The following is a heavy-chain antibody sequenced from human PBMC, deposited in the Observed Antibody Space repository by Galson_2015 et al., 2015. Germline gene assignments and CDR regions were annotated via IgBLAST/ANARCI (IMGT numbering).Heavy chain of an antibody. CDR3: AREHIVGASAFDY. D-gene: IGHD1-26*01. J-gene: IGHJ4*02. V-gene: IGHV3-74*01. Sequence: LRLSCAASGFTFSSYWMHWVRQAPGKGLVWVSRINSDARSISYAGSVKGRFTISRDNAKNTLYLQMNSLRAEDTAVYYCAREHIVGASAFDYWGQGTLVTVSS. CDR2: INSDARSI. CDR1: GFTFSSYW.